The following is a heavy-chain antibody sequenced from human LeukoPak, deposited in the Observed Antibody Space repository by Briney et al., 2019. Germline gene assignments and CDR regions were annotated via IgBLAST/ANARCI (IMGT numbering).Heavy chain of an antibody. D-gene: IGHD2-15*01. V-gene: IGHV3-23*01. J-gene: IGHJ4*02. Sequence: GGSLRLSCAASGFTFSSYAMSWVRQAPGKGLEWVSAISGSGGSIYYADSVKGRFTISRDNSKNTLYLQMNSLRAEDTAVYYCAKDYLCSGGSCYYYPVYWGQGTLVTVSS. CDR1: GFTFSSYA. CDR3: AKDYLCSGGSCYYYPVY. CDR2: ISGSGGSI.